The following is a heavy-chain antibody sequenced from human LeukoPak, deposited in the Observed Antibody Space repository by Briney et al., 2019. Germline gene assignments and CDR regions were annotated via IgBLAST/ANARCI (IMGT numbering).Heavy chain of an antibody. Sequence: SETLSLTCSVSGGSINNHYWNWIRQPPGKGLEWIGYIHNSENTNYNPSFKSRVTISADTSENQFSLRLTSVTAADTAVYYCARGGDSSGLFDYWGQGTLVTVSS. V-gene: IGHV4-59*11. CDR1: GGSINNHY. CDR3: ARGGDSSGLFDY. CDR2: IHNSENT. J-gene: IGHJ4*02. D-gene: IGHD3-10*01.